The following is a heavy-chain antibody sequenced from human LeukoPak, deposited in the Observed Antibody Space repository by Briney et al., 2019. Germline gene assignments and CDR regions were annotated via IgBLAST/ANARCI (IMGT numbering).Heavy chain of an antibody. Sequence: GASVKVSCKASGYTFTSYGISWVRQAPGQGLEWMGWISAYNGNTNYAQKFQGWVTMTRDTSISTAYMELSRLRSDDTAVYYCARAQSRRDGYNALCYWGQGTLVTVSS. CDR2: ISAYNGNT. CDR1: GYTFTSYG. CDR3: ARAQSRRDGYNALCY. J-gene: IGHJ4*02. D-gene: IGHD5-24*01. V-gene: IGHV1-18*01.